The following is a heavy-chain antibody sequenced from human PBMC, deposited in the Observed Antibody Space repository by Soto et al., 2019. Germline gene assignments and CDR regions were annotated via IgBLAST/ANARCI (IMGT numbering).Heavy chain of an antibody. CDR3: ARSYYYDSSGYYYDYGMDV. Sequence: SETLSLTCTVSGGSISSYYWSWIRQPPGKGLEWIGYIYYSGSTNYNPSLKSRVTISVDTSKNQFSLKLSSVTAADTAVYYCARSYYYDSSGYYYDYGMDVWGQGTTVTV. V-gene: IGHV4-59*01. D-gene: IGHD3-22*01. J-gene: IGHJ6*02. CDR2: IYYSGST. CDR1: GGSISSYY.